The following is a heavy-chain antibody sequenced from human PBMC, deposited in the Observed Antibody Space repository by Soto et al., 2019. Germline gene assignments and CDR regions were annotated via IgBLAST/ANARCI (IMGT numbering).Heavy chain of an antibody. Sequence: SETLSLTCTVSGGSIYRSGYYWGWIRQPPGRGLEWIGNIDYNGVTYSNPSLKSRVTISRDTSKIQFSLKLTSVTAADTALYYCGKVLVGATGHTDSDSWGPGTLGTVSS. CDR2: IDYNGVT. J-gene: IGHJ4*02. V-gene: IGHV4-39*01. CDR3: GKVLVGATGHTDSDS. CDR1: GGSIYRSGYY. D-gene: IGHD2-15*01.